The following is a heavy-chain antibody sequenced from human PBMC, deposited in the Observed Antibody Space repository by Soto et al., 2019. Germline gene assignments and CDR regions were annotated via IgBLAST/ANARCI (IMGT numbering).Heavy chain of an antibody. D-gene: IGHD2-21*02. Sequence: PSETLALTCTVSGGSISSGGYYWSWIRQHPGKGLEWIGYIYYSGSTYYNPSLKSRVTISVDTSKNQFSLKLSSVTAADTAVYYCARDILAYCGGDCYSHPHGYYYYYGMDVWGQGTTVTVSS. CDR3: ARDILAYCGGDCYSHPHGYYYYYGMDV. V-gene: IGHV4-31*03. CDR1: GGSISSGGYY. CDR2: IYYSGST. J-gene: IGHJ6*02.